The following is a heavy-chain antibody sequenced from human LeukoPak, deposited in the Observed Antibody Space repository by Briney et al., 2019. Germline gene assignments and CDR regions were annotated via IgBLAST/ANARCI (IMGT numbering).Heavy chain of an antibody. J-gene: IGHJ4*02. CDR3: VRDASGYS. D-gene: IGHD2-15*01. CDR1: GFTFSNYG. CDR2: ISSSSSTV. Sequence: GGSLRLSCVASGFTFSNYGMTWVRQAPGKGLECVSYISSSSSTVYYADSVRGRFTISRDNARNSLYLQMDSLRAEDTAVYFCVRDASGYSWGQGTRVTVSS. V-gene: IGHV3-48*01.